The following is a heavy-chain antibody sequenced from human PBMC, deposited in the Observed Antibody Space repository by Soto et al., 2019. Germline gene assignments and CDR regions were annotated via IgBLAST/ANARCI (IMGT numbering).Heavy chain of an antibody. CDR1: GGTFSSYA. D-gene: IGHD3-10*01. Sequence: QVQLVQSGAEVKKPGSSVKVSCKASGGTFSSYAISWVRQAPXXGLEWMGGIIPIFGTANYAQKFQGRVTXTADESXXXXXXXLSSLRSEDTAVYYCARRSHLPYFDYWGQGTLVTVSS. CDR3: ARRSHLPYFDY. V-gene: IGHV1-69*01. CDR2: IIPIFGTA. J-gene: IGHJ4*02.